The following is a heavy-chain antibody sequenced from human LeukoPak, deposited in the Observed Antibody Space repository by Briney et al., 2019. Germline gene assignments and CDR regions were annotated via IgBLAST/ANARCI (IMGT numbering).Heavy chain of an antibody. CDR3: ARVDSSGYEGLFDY. Sequence: PSETLSLTCTVSGGSISSGGYYWSWIRQPPGKGLEWIGYIYHSGSTYYNPSLKSRVTISVDRSKNQFSLKLSSVTAADTAVYYCARVDSSGYEGLFDYWGQGTLVTVSS. CDR2: IYHSGST. CDR1: GGSISSGGYY. J-gene: IGHJ4*02. V-gene: IGHV4-30-2*01. D-gene: IGHD3-22*01.